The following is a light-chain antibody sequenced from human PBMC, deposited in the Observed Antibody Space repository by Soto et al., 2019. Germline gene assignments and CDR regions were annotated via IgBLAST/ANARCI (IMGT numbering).Light chain of an antibody. Sequence: EIVLTHSPGTLSLSPGERATLSCRASQSVTFSYLAWYQQKPGQAPRLLIYGASSRATGIPRFSGSGSGTDFTLTISRLEPEDFAVYYCQQYGSSPFTFGPGTKVDIK. CDR1: QSVTFSY. V-gene: IGKV3-20*01. CDR2: GAS. J-gene: IGKJ3*01. CDR3: QQYGSSPFT.